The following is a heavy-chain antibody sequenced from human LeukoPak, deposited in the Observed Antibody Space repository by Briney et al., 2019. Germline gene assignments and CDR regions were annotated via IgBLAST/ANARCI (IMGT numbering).Heavy chain of an antibody. CDR2: IIGAGGST. D-gene: IGHD2-2*01. J-gene: IGHJ3*01. Sequence: GGCLRLSCAAPGFTFSSYAMSWVRQAPGKGLEWVSSIIGAGGSTYYADSVKGRFTISRDNSKNTLFLQMNSLRPEDTAVYYCARCTASCYANAFDVWGQGTLLTVSS. V-gene: IGHV3-23*01. CDR1: GFTFSSYA. CDR3: ARCTASCYANAFDV.